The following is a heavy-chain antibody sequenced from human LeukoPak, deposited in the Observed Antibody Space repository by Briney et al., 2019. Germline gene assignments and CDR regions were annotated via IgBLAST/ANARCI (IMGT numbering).Heavy chain of an antibody. Sequence: GGSLRLSCAASGFTFSSYGMHWDRQAPGKGLEWVAVISYDGSNKYYADSVKGRFTISRDNSKNTLYLQMNSLRAEDTAVYYCAKDRLGVGKYYYGSGSYGEFGYWGQGTLVTVSS. CDR1: GFTFSSYG. CDR3: AKDRLGVGKYYYGSGSYGEFGY. CDR2: ISYDGSNK. D-gene: IGHD3-10*01. J-gene: IGHJ4*02. V-gene: IGHV3-30*18.